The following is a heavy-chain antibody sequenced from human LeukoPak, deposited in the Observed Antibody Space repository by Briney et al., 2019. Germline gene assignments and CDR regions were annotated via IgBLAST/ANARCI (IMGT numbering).Heavy chain of an antibody. CDR2: ISSGGST. CDR1: GASISRYF. J-gene: IGHJ4*02. D-gene: IGHD5-12*01. Sequence: SETLSLTCTVSGASISRYFWNWIRQPPGKELEWIGYISSGGSTNYNPSLKGRVTISIDTSKNQFSLKLTSATAADTAVYYCARGDDYKSTLFDYWGQGTLVTVSS. CDR3: ARGDDYKSTLFDY. V-gene: IGHV4-59*01.